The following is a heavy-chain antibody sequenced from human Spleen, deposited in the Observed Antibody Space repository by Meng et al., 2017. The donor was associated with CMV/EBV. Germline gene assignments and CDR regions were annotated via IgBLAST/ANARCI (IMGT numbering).Heavy chain of an antibody. V-gene: IGHV3-13*01. CDR1: GFTFSSYD. Sequence: GESLKISCAASGFTFSSYDMHWVRQATGKGLEWVSAIGTAGDTYYPGSVKGRFTISREKAKNSLYLQMNSLRAGDTAVYYCARVWGLQPDYYGMDVWGQGTTVTVSS. CDR3: ARVWGLQPDYYGMDV. CDR2: IGTAGDT. J-gene: IGHJ6*02. D-gene: IGHD4-11*01.